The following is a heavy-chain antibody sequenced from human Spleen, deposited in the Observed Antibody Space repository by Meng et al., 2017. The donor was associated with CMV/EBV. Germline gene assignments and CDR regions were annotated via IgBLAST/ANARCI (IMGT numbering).Heavy chain of an antibody. J-gene: IGHJ5*02. CDR3: ARDEGGSGWFDP. CDR2: IYYSGST. CDR1: GGSISSSSYY. Sequence: TVSGGSISSSSYYWGWIRQPPGKGLEWIGSIYYSGSTYYNPSLKSRVTISVDTSKNQFSLKLSSVTAADTAVYYCARDEGGSGWFDPWGQGTLVTVSS. V-gene: IGHV4-39*07. D-gene: IGHD3-10*01.